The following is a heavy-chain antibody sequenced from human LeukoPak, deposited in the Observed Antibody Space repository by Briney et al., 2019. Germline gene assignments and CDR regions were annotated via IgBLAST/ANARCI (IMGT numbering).Heavy chain of an antibody. D-gene: IGHD5-18*01. CDR3: ARDRGYSYAFDY. V-gene: IGHV4-4*07. CDR1: GGPISSYY. CDR2: IYTSGST. J-gene: IGHJ4*02. Sequence: SETLSLTCTVSGGPISSYYWSWIRQPAGKGLDWIGRIYTSGSTNYNPSLKSRVTISIDTSKNQFSLKLNSVTAADTAVYYCARDRGYSYAFDYWGQGTLVTVSS.